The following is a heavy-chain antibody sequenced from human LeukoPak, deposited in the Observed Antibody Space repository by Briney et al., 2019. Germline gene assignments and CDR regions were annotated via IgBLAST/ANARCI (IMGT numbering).Heavy chain of an antibody. CDR1: GYTFVDYY. Sequence: ASVKVSCKASGYTFVDYYMYWVRQAPGQGFEWIGWLNPRTGATKSAQEFQARVTMTRDTSTSTGFMELTRLTSDDTAVYYCARDHRLGRTGYDMPADWGQGTRVIVSS. J-gene: IGHJ4*02. CDR3: ARDHRLGRTGYDMPAD. V-gene: IGHV1-2*02. D-gene: IGHD5-12*01. CDR2: LNPRTGAT.